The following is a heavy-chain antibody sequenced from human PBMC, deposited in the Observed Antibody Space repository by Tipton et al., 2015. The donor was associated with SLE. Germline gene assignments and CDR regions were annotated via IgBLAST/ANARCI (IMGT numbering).Heavy chain of an antibody. CDR2: IYHGGST. J-gene: IGHJ6*02. Sequence: TLSLTCTVSGDSISTYYWTWIRQPPGKGLEWVGNIYHGGSTYDRPSLKSRVTISVDTSRNQFSLKLTSVTAADTAVYYCAREKSPERGGMDVWGQGTMVTVSS. CDR3: AREKSPERGGMDV. D-gene: IGHD2-2*01. V-gene: IGHV4-59*12. CDR1: GDSISTYY.